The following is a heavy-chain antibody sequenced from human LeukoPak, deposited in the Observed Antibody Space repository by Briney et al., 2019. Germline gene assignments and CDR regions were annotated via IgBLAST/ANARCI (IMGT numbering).Heavy chain of an antibody. Sequence: SETLSLTCTVSDYSITSGYYWGWIRQPPGKGLEWIGSIYHSGSTFYNPSLKSRVTISVDTSKNQFSLKLSSVTAADTAVYYCARAPSNWFFDYWGQGTLVTVSS. CDR3: ARAPSNWFFDY. CDR2: IYHSGST. V-gene: IGHV4-38-2*02. D-gene: IGHD6-13*01. CDR1: DYSITSGYY. J-gene: IGHJ4*02.